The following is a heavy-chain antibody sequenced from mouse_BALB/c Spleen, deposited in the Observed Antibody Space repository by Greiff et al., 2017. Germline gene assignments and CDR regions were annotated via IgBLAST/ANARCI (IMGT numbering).Heavy chain of an antibody. CDR2: IWAGGST. CDR1: GFSLTSYG. D-gene: IGHD2-2*01. CDR3: ARALYGYDGYFDV. V-gene: IGHV2-9*02. J-gene: IGHJ1*01. Sequence: VKLQESGPGLVAPSQSLSITCTVPGFSLTSYGVHWVRQPPGKGLEWLGVIWAGGSTNYNSALMSRLSISKDNSKSQVFLKMNSLQTDDTAMYYCARALYGYDGYFDVWGAGTTVTVSS.